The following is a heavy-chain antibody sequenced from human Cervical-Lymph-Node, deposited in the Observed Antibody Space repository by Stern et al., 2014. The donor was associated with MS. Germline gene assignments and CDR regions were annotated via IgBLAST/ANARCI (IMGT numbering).Heavy chain of an antibody. CDR3: ARGHIPYAYNYLFDY. J-gene: IGHJ4*02. CDR2: AWYDGSTA. D-gene: IGHD5-24*01. Sequence: QAQLVQSGGGVVQPGTSLRLSCAASGFTFSSYGMHWVRQAPGKGLEWVALAWYDGSTAYYTNSVKGRFTISRDNSKNTLFLQMNSLTAEDTAVYYCARGHIPYAYNYLFDYWGQGTLVTVSS. CDR1: GFTFSSYG. V-gene: IGHV3-33*01.